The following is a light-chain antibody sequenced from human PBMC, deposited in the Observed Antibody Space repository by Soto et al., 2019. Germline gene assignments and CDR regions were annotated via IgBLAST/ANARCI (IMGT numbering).Light chain of an antibody. CDR3: QQRSNWPPIT. CDR2: GAS. V-gene: IGKV3D-20*02. Sequence: EIVLTQSPGTLSLSPGERATLSCRASQSVSNSYLAWYQQKPGQAPRLLIYGASSRATGIPARFSGSGFGTDFTLTISSLEPEDAAVYYCQQRSNWPPITFGQGTRLEIK. J-gene: IGKJ5*01. CDR1: QSVSNSY.